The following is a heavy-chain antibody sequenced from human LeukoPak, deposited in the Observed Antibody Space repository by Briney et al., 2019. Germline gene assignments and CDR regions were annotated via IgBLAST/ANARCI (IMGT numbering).Heavy chain of an antibody. CDR2: ISWNSGSI. D-gene: IGHD5-12*01. CDR1: GFTSSSYA. CDR3: AKGGGYDLAFAFDI. V-gene: IGHV3-9*02. J-gene: IGHJ3*02. Sequence: PGGSLRLSCAASGFTSSSYAMHWVRQAPGKGLEWVSGISWNSGSIGYADSVKGRFTISRDNAKNSLYLQMNSLRAEDTALYYCAKGGGYDLAFAFDIWGQGTMVTVSS.